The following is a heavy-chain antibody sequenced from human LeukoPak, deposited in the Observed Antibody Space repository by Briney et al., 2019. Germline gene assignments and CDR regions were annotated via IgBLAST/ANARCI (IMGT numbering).Heavy chain of an antibody. V-gene: IGHV1-18*01. CDR3: ARVGGGGSLRYFDWLPIRNYYYYYGMDV. D-gene: IGHD3-9*01. Sequence: ASVKVSCKASGYTFTSYGISWVRQAPGQGLEWMGWISAHNGNTNYAQKLQGRVTMTTDTSTSTAYMELRSLRSDDTAVYYCARVGGGGSLRYFDWLPIRNYYYYYGMDVWGQGTTVTVSS. J-gene: IGHJ6*02. CDR1: GYTFTSYG. CDR2: ISAHNGNT.